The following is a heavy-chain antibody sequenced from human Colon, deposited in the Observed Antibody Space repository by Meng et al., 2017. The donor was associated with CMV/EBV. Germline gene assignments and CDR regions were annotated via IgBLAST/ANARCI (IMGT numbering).Heavy chain of an antibody. CDR2: SRNKANSYTT. CDR1: GGSISSGGYY. CDR3: ASGYWYENYFDH. D-gene: IGHD2-8*02. J-gene: IGHJ4*02. V-gene: IGHV3-72*01. Sequence: LSLTCTVSGGSISSGGYYWSWIRQHPGKGLEWVGRSRNKANSYTTEYAPSVRGRFTISRDASKKLLFLQMNSLKTEDTAVYYCASGYWYENYFDHWGQGTLVTVSS.